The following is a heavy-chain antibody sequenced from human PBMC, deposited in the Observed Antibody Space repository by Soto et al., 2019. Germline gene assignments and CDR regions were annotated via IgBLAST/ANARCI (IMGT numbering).Heavy chain of an antibody. V-gene: IGHV3-30*18. D-gene: IGHD2-2*01. CDR2: ISYDGSNK. CDR1: GFTFSSYG. CDR3: AKVHCSSISCYPTYYYYYGMDV. Sequence: QVQLVESGGGVVQPGRSLRLSCAASGFTFSSYGMHWVRQAPGKGLEWVAVISYDGSNKYYADSVKGRFTISRDNSKNTMYLQMNSVRAEDTAVYYCAKVHCSSISCYPTYYYYYGMDVWGQGTTVTVFS. J-gene: IGHJ6*02.